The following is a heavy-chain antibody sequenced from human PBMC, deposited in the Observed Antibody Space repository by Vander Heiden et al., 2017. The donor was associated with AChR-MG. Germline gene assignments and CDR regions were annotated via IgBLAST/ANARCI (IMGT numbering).Heavy chain of an antibody. Sequence: QVQLVQSGAEVKKPGASVTVSCKASGYTFTSYAMHWVRQAPGQRLEWMGWINAGNGNTKYSQKFQGRVTITRDTSASTAYMELSSLRSEDTAVYYCARVGGTANQAFDIWGQGTMVTVSS. CDR3: ARVGGTANQAFDI. J-gene: IGHJ3*02. CDR1: GYTFTSYA. V-gene: IGHV1-3*01. CDR2: INAGNGNT. D-gene: IGHD3-16*01.